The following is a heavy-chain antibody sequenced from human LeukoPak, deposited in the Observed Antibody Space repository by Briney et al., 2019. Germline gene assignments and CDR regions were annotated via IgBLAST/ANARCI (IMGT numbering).Heavy chain of an antibody. CDR1: GYTFTGYY. CDR2: IDPNSGGT. V-gene: IGHV1-2*02. CDR3: ARDFSVVVVTANSSSDY. D-gene: IGHD2-21*02. Sequence: ASVRVSCKASGYTFTGYYMNWVRQAPGQGLEWMGWIDPNSGGTNYAQKFQGRVTMTRDTSISTAYMELSRLRSDDTAVYYCARDFSVVVVTANSSSDYWGQGTLVTVSS. J-gene: IGHJ4*02.